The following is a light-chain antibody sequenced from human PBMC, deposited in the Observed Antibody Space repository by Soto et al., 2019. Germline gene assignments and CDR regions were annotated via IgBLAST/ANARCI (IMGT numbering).Light chain of an antibody. CDR2: GAS. Sequence: EIVMTQSPATLSVSPGERATLSCRASQSVSSNLAWYQQKPGQAPRLLIYGASTRATGIPARFSGSGSGTEFTLTISGLQSEDFAVYYCQHRTFGQGTKVEIK. J-gene: IGKJ1*01. CDR3: QHRT. CDR1: QSVSSN. V-gene: IGKV3-15*01.